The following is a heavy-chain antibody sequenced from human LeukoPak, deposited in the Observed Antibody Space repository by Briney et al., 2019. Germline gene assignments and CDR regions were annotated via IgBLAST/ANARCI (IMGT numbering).Heavy chain of an antibody. CDR3: ARGPQRVGGYYGSGGLDY. Sequence: GASVKVSCKVSGYTLTELSMHWVRQAPGKGLEWMGGFDPEDGETIYAQKLQGRVTMTTDTSTSTAYMELRSLRSDDTAVYYCARGPQRVGGYYGSGGLDYWGQGTLVTVSS. CDR1: GYTLTELS. CDR2: FDPEDGET. J-gene: IGHJ4*02. D-gene: IGHD3-10*01. V-gene: IGHV1-24*01.